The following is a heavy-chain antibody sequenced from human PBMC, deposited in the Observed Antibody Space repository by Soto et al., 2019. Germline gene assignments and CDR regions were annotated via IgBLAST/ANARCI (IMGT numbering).Heavy chain of an antibody. V-gene: IGHV3-23*01. CDR1: GFTFSNYA. Sequence: GGSLRLSCAASGFTFSNYAMSWVRQAPGKGLEWVSAISGSGGSAYYADSVKGRFTISRDNSKNTLYLQMNSLRAEDTAVYYCAKRSSSSSAYYFDCWGQGALVTVSS. CDR2: ISGSGGSA. J-gene: IGHJ4*02. CDR3: AKRSSSSSAYYFDC. D-gene: IGHD6-6*01.